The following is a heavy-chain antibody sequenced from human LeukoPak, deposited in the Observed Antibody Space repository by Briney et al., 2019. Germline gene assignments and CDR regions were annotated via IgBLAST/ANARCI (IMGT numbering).Heavy chain of an antibody. Sequence: GGSLRLSCAASGFTFSNYAMSWVRQAPWKGLEWVSLISGSGGSTYYTDSVKGRFTISRDNSKNNLYLQMNSLRAEDTAVYYCAKDAIIIAAVGGYFDYWGQGTLVTVSS. CDR2: ISGSGGST. CDR1: GFTFSNYA. V-gene: IGHV3-23*01. J-gene: IGHJ4*02. CDR3: AKDAIIIAAVGGYFDY. D-gene: IGHD6-13*01.